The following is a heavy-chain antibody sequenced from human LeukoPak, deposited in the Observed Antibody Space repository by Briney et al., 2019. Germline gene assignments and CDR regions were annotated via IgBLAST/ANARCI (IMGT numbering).Heavy chain of an antibody. V-gene: IGHV3-23*01. CDR2: ISGSGGST. CDR3: AKENYDFWSGYYPELDY. Sequence: GASLRLSCVASGFTFSSYAMSWVRQAPGKGLEWVSAISGSGGSTYYADSVKGRFTISRDNSKNTLYLQMNSLRAEDTAVYYCAKENYDFWSGYYPELDYWGQGTLVTVSS. D-gene: IGHD3-3*01. J-gene: IGHJ4*02. CDR1: GFTFSSYA.